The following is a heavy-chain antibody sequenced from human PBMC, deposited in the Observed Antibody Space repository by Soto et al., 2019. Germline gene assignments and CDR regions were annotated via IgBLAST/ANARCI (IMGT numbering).Heavy chain of an antibody. CDR1: GYTFTSYG. Sequence: QVQLVQSGAEVKKPGASVKVSCKASGYTFTSYGSSWVRQAPGQGLEWMGWTSAYNGNTNYAQKLQGRVTMTTDTSTSTAYMELRGLRSDDTAVYYCARDSGGLSSSWYRFYYYYGMDVWGQGTTVTVSS. CDR3: ARDSGGLSSSWYRFYYYYGMDV. CDR2: TSAYNGNT. D-gene: IGHD6-13*01. V-gene: IGHV1-18*01. J-gene: IGHJ6*02.